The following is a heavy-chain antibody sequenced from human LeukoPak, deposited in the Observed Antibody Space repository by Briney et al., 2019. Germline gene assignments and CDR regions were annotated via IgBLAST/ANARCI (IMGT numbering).Heavy chain of an antibody. CDR2: ISGSGGST. Sequence: GGSLRLSCAASGFTFSSYAMSWVRQAPGKGLEWVSAISGSGGSTYYADSVKGRFTISRDNSKNTLYLQMNSLRAEDTAVYYCAKVHDGDGYYDSSGYAFDHWGQGTLVTVSS. D-gene: IGHD3-22*01. CDR3: AKVHDGDGYYDSSGYAFDH. V-gene: IGHV3-23*01. J-gene: IGHJ4*02. CDR1: GFTFSSYA.